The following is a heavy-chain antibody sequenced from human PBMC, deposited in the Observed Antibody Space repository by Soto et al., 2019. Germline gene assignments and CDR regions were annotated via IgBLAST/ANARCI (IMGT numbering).Heavy chain of an antibody. D-gene: IGHD3-3*01. CDR3: ARDSPKYYDFWSGYAPPHYYYGMDV. CDR2: INPSGGST. V-gene: IGHV1-46*01. J-gene: IGHJ6*02. CDR1: GYTFTSYY. Sequence: ASVKVSCKASGYTFTSYYMHWVRQAPGQGLEWMGIINPSGGSTSYAQKFQGRVTMTRDTSTSTVYMELRSLRSDDTAVYYCARDSPKYYDFWSGYAPPHYYYGMDVWGQGTTVTVSS.